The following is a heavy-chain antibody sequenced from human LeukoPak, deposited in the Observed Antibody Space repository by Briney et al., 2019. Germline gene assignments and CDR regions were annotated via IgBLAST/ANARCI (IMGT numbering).Heavy chain of an antibody. CDR1: GGTFSSYA. D-gene: IGHD3-3*01. CDR3: ARALYYDFWSGYSEPAYYYYMDV. Sequence: ASVKVSCKXSGGTFSSYAISWVRQAPGQGLEWMGGIIPIFGTANYAQKFQGRVPITADESTSTAYMELSSLRSEDTAVYYCARALYYDFWSGYSEPAYYYYMDVWGKGTTVTVSS. J-gene: IGHJ6*03. CDR2: IIPIFGTA. V-gene: IGHV1-69*13.